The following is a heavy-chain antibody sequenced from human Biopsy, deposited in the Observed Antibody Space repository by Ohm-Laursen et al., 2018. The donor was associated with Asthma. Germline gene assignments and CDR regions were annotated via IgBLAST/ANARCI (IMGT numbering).Heavy chain of an antibody. V-gene: IGHV3-7*01. D-gene: IGHD3-3*01. J-gene: IGHJ1*01. CDR3: ARTFHFWSPYHAEHYQL. CDR1: GFTFGGYC. CDR2: IKHDGSEK. Sequence: SLRLSCSASGFTFGGYCMSWVRQVPGQALAWVANIKHDGSEKNHVDSLKGRFTISRDNAKNLLFLQMNSLRAEDTAVYYCARTFHFWSPYHAEHYQLWGQGTLVTVSS.